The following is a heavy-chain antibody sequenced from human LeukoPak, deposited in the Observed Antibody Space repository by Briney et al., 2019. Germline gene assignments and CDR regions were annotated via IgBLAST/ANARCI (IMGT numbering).Heavy chain of an antibody. CDR2: INHSGNT. D-gene: IGHD6-13*01. Sequence: SETLSLTCAVYGGSFSGYYWSWIRQPPGKGLEWIGEINHSGNTNYNPSLKSRVTISVDTSKNQFSLKLSSVTAADTAVYYCARVQLAAAGDWSSYKWFDPWGQRTLVTVSS. CDR1: GGSFSGYY. J-gene: IGHJ5*02. CDR3: ARVQLAAAGDWSSYKWFDP. V-gene: IGHV4-34*01.